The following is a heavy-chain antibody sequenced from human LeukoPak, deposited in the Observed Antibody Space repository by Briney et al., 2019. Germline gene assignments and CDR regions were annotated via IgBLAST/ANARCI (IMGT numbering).Heavy chain of an antibody. D-gene: IGHD2-2*01. J-gene: IGHJ5*02. CDR3: ARDWFPAARRGEFDP. V-gene: IGHV4-4*07. CDR1: GGSISSYY. CDR2: IYTSGST. Sequence: PSETLSLTCTVSGGSISSYYWSWIRRPAGKGLEWIGRIYTSGSTNYNPSLKSRVTMSVDTSKNQFSLKLSSVTAADTAVYYCARDWFPAARRGEFDPWGQGTLVTVSS.